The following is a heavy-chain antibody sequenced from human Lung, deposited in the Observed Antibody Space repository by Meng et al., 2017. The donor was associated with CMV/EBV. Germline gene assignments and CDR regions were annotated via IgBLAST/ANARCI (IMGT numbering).Heavy chain of an antibody. CDR3: AHGGGDC. D-gene: IGHD2-15*01. J-gene: IGHJ4*02. Sequence: VQWVGSGGGVVQPGRSLRLSCAASGFTFSSYAMHWVRQAPGKGLEWVAVISYDGSNKYYADSVKGRFTISRDNSKNTLYLQMNSLRAEDTAVYYCAHGGGDCWGQGTLVTVSS. V-gene: IGHV3-30-3*01. CDR1: GFTFSSYA. CDR2: ISYDGSNK.